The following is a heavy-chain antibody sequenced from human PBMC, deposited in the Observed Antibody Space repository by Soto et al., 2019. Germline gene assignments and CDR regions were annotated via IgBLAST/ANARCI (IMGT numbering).Heavy chain of an antibody. Sequence: EVQLVESGGGLVQPGGSLRLSCAASGFTFSSFWMHWVRQTPGKAPVWVSRISTDGSSTGYADSVKGRFSTSRDSAKNTRYLQLDSLRAVDTAIYYCARGGTVTTRWGLFDYLGQGTLVTVSS. D-gene: IGHD4-17*01. CDR3: ARGGTVTTRWGLFDY. J-gene: IGHJ4*02. V-gene: IGHV3-74*01. CDR1: GFTFSSFW. CDR2: ISTDGSST.